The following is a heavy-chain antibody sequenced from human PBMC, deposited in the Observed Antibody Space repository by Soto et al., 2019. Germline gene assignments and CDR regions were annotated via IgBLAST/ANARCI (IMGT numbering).Heavy chain of an antibody. Sequence: QLQLQESGPGLVKPSETLSLTCTVSGGSITSSSYYWGWIRQPPGKGLEWIGSIYYSGNTYYTPSLKRRGTLSVDPSKNQFSLKLSSVTAADTAVYSCAREGGRYCSGGSCQVDYWGQGTLVTVSS. J-gene: IGHJ4*02. CDR2: IYYSGNT. CDR3: AREGGRYCSGGSCQVDY. V-gene: IGHV4-39*02. D-gene: IGHD2-15*01. CDR1: GGSITSSSYY.